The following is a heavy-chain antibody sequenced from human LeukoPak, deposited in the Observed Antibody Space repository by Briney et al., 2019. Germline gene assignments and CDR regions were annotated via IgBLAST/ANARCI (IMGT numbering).Heavy chain of an antibody. J-gene: IGHJ6*03. D-gene: IGHD2-2*01. Sequence: ASVKVSCKASGGTFSSYAISWVRQAPGQGLEWMGGIIPIFGTANYAQKFQGRVTITTDESTSTDYMELSSLRSEDTAVYYCAAYPLPVNWGYYYYMDVWGKGTTVTVSS. V-gene: IGHV1-69*05. CDR2: IIPIFGTA. CDR1: GGTFSSYA. CDR3: AAYPLPVNWGYYYYMDV.